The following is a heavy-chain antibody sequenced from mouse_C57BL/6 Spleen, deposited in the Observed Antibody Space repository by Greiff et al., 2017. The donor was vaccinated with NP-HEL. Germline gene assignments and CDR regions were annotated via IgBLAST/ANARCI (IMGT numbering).Heavy chain of an antibody. Sequence: QVTLKVSGPGILQSSQTLSLTCSFSGFSLSTSGMGVSWIRQPSGKGLEWLAHIYWDDDKRYNPSLKSRLTISKDTSRNQVFLKITSVDTADTATYYCARSPITTVVALYAMDYWGQGTSVTVSS. CDR1: GFSLSTSGMG. J-gene: IGHJ4*01. CDR2: IYWDDDK. CDR3: ARSPITTVVALYAMDY. V-gene: IGHV8-12*01. D-gene: IGHD1-1*01.